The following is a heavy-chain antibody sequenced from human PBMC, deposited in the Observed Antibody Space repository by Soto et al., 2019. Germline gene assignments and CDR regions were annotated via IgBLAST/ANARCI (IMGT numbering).Heavy chain of an antibody. CDR1: GCTFSSYG. CDR3: AKGGRQWLVTSDSNY. CDR2: VSYDGRNK. J-gene: IGHJ4*02. V-gene: IGHV3-30*18. D-gene: IGHD6-19*01. Sequence: PGGSLRLSCAASGCTFSSYGMHWVRQAPGKGLEWVAVVSYDGRNKHYADSVKGRFTISRDSSKNTVSLEMTSLRAEDTAVYYCAKGGRQWLVTSDSNYWGQGALVTVSS.